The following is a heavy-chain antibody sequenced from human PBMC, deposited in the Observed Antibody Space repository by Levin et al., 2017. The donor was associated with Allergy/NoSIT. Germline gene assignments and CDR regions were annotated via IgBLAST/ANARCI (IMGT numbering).Heavy chain of an antibody. CDR2: MSSSSSTI. Sequence: GGSLRLSCAVSGCTFSSYSMNWVRQAPGKGLEWVSYMSSSSSTIYYADSVKGLFTISRDNSTISLYLQMTSLRAEDTAVYYCARDDWLYAFDIWGQGTMVTVSS. CDR1: GCTFSSYS. V-gene: IGHV3-48*01. J-gene: IGHJ3*02. CDR3: ARDDWLYAFDI. D-gene: IGHD3-9*01.